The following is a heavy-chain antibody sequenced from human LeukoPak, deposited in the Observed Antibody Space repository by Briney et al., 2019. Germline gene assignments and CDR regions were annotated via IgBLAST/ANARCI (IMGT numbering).Heavy chain of an antibody. J-gene: IGHJ6*02. CDR2: ISYDGSNK. CDR3: AKGPHYYDSSGRMDV. D-gene: IGHD3-22*01. V-gene: IGHV3-30*18. CDR1: GFTFSSYG. Sequence: GGSLRLSCAAPGFTFSSYGMHWVRQAPGKGLEWVAVISYDGSNKYYADSVKGRFTISRDNSKNTLYLQMNSLRAEDTAVYYCAKGPHYYDSSGRMDVWGQGTTVTVSS.